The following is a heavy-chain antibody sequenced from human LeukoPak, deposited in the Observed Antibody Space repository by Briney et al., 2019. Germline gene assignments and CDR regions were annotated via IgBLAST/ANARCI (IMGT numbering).Heavy chain of an antibody. V-gene: IGHV3-48*01. Sequence: GGSLRLSCAASGFTFSSYSMNWVRQAPGKGLEWVSYISSSSSTIYYADSVKGRFTISRDNAKNSLYLQMNSLRAEDTAVYYCARDVTMGATPNYFDYWGQGTLVTVSS. CDR1: GFTFSSYS. CDR3: ARDVTMGATPNYFDY. D-gene: IGHD1-26*01. CDR2: ISSSSSTI. J-gene: IGHJ4*02.